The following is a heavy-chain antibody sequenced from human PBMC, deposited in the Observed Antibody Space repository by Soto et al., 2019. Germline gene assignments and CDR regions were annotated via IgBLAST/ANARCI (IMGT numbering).Heavy chain of an antibody. Sequence: SETLSLTCAVSGYSISSGYYWGWIRQPPGKGLEWIGSIYHSGSTYYNPSLKSRVTVSVDTSKNQFSLKLSSVTAADTAVYYCARARPPNWFDPWCQGTLVT. D-gene: IGHD6-6*01. V-gene: IGHV4-38-2*01. J-gene: IGHJ5*02. CDR3: ARARPPNWFDP. CDR2: IYHSGST. CDR1: GYSISSGYY.